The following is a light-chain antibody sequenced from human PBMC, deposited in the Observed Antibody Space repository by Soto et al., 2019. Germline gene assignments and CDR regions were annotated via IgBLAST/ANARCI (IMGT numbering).Light chain of an antibody. CDR1: QGISSW. V-gene: IGKV1-12*01. Sequence: DIQMTQSPSFVSASVGDRVTITCRASQGISSWLAWYQHKPGRAPKLLIHAASRLESGVPSRFSGSGSGTDFTLPICSLQPEDFATYYCQQTTSFPLTFGGGTKVEIK. CDR2: AAS. J-gene: IGKJ4*01. CDR3: QQTTSFPLT.